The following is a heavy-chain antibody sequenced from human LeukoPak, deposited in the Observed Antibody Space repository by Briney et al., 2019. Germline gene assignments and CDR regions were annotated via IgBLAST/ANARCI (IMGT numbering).Heavy chain of an antibody. Sequence: ASVKVSCKASGYTFTSYGYSWVRQAPGQGLEWMGWISAYNGNTKYAQKFQGRVTMTTVTSTSTAYMELRSLTSDDTAVYYCARDRFLEWGPDDYWGQGTLVTVSS. V-gene: IGHV1-18*01. CDR2: ISAYNGNT. D-gene: IGHD3-3*01. CDR3: ARDRFLEWGPDDY. J-gene: IGHJ4*02. CDR1: GYTFTSYG.